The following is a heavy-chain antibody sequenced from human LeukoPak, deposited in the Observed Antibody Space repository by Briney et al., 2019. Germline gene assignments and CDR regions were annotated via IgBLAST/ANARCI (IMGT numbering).Heavy chain of an antibody. D-gene: IGHD4-17*01. Sequence: PGRSPRLSCAASGFTFSSYAMHWVRQAPGKGLEGVALTSYDGSINDYADSVKGRFTISRDNSKNTLYLQMNSLRADDTAMYYCAKDVHYGDYFDYWGQGTLVTVSS. V-gene: IGHV3-30*04. CDR3: AKDVHYGDYFDY. J-gene: IGHJ4*02. CDR2: TSYDGSIN. CDR1: GFTFSSYA.